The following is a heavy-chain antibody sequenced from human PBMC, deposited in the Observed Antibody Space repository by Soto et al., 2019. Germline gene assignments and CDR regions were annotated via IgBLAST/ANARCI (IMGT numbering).Heavy chain of an antibody. V-gene: IGHV4-31*03. CDR1: GGSISSGGYY. CDR2: IYYSGST. Sequence: QVQLQESGPGLVKPSQTLSLTCTVSGGSISSGGYYWSWIRQHPGKGLEWIGYIYYSGSTYYNPSLKSRVTISVDTSKNQFSLKLSSVTAADTAVYYCARDRKLTTVTTSPKDAFDIWGQGTMVTVSS. J-gene: IGHJ3*02. D-gene: IGHD4-17*01. CDR3: ARDRKLTTVTTSPKDAFDI.